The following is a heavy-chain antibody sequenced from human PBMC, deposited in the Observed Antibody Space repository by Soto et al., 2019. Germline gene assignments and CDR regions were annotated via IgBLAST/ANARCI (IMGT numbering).Heavy chain of an antibody. D-gene: IGHD3-3*01. CDR3: VTPHLRGRQYDYRSPATASLYHSGLGV. CDR2: IVPVFGMV. J-gene: IGHJ6*02. CDR1: RGTFNTSP. Sequence: QVLLAQSGAEVKKPGSSVKVSCQTSRGTFNTSPISWVRQAPGQGLEWLGDIVPVFGMVNYAQQFQDRLKLTADESTPRVCMEVSRLTPEDTAVYFCVTPHLRGRQYDYRSPATASLYHSGLGVWGQGTTVIVSS. V-gene: IGHV1-69*01.